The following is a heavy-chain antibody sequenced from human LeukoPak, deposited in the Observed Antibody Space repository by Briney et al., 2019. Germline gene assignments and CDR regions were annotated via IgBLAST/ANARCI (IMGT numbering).Heavy chain of an antibody. CDR1: GFTFSNYE. V-gene: IGHV3-48*03. CDR3: ARGSTNWGFY. J-gene: IGHJ4*02. D-gene: IGHD7-27*01. Sequence: GSLRLSCAASGFTFSNYEMDWVRQAPGKGLEWVSYISGSGSTIYFADSVKGRFTISRDNAKNSLYLQMNSLRAEDTAVYYCARGSTNWGFYWGQGTLVTVSS. CDR2: ISGSGSTI.